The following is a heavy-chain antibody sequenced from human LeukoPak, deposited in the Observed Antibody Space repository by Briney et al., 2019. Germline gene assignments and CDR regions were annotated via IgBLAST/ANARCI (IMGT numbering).Heavy chain of an antibody. CDR2: IKQDGSEK. CDR3: AREGLLWFGELSPNWFDP. CDR1: GFTFSSCW. J-gene: IGHJ5*02. V-gene: IGHV3-7*03. D-gene: IGHD3-10*01. Sequence: TGGSLRLSCAASGFTFSSCWMSWVRQAPGKGLEWVANIKQDGSEKYYVDSVKGRFAISRDNAKNSLYLQMNSLRAEDTALYYCAREGLLWFGELSPNWFDPWGQGTLVTVSS.